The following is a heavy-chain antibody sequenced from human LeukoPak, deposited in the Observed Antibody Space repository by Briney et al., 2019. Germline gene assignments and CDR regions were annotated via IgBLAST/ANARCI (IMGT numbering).Heavy chain of an antibody. CDR1: GFTFGTYA. J-gene: IGHJ4*02. V-gene: IGHV3-49*03. Sequence: GGSLRLSCTSSGFTFGTYAVSWFRQAPGKGLEWVAFIRSKTFGGTTECAASVEGRFTISRDDSKSIAYLQMNSLKTEDTAVYYCTRYSGRTDYWGQGTLVTVSS. D-gene: IGHD5-18*01. CDR3: TRYSGRTDY. CDR2: IRSKTFGGTT.